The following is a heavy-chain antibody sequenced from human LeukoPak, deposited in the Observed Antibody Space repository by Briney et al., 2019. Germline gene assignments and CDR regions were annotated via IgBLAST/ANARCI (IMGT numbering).Heavy chain of an antibody. V-gene: IGHV1-69*13. Sequence: SVKVSCKASGGTFSSYAISWVRQAPGQGLEWMGGIIPILGTANYAQKFQGRVTITADESTSTAYMELSSLRSEDTAVYYCASILVPAANEADDAFDIWGQGTMVTVSS. CDR1: GGTFSSYA. D-gene: IGHD2-2*01. CDR3: ASILVPAANEADDAFDI. J-gene: IGHJ3*02. CDR2: IIPILGTA.